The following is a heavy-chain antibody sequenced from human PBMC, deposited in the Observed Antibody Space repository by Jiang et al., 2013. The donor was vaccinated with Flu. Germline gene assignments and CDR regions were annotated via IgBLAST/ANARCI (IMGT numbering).Heavy chain of an antibody. D-gene: IGHD2/OR15-2a*01. Sequence: VQLVESGGGLVQPGQSLRLSCIASGFTFDDYAMSWFRQAPGKGLEWIGFIRKKAYGGTTEYAASVKGRFTISKDHSKTVAYLQMNSLKADDTAVYYCSRVQVSAGTWDLSDYFDYWGQGTLVTVSS. V-gene: IGHV3-49*03. CDR3: SRVQVSAGTWDLSDYFDY. J-gene: IGHJ4*02. CDR1: GFTFDDYA. CDR2: IRKKAYGGTT.